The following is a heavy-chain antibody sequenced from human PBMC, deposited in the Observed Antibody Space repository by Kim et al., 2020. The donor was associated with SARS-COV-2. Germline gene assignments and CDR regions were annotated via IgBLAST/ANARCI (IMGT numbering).Heavy chain of an antibody. Sequence: SVKVSCKASGGTFSSYAISWVRQAPGQGLEWMGGIIPIFGTANYAQKFQGRVTITADESTSTAYMELSSLRSEDTAVYYCARDRPNSKRHYYYYYGMDVWGQGTTVTVSS. V-gene: IGHV1-69*13. CDR2: IIPIFGTA. CDR1: GGTFSSYA. CDR3: ARDRPNSKRHYYYYYGMDV. D-gene: IGHD6-13*01. J-gene: IGHJ6*02.